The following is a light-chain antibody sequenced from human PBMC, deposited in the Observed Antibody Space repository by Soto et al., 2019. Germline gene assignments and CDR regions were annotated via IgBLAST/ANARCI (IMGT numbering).Light chain of an antibody. V-gene: IGKV3-20*01. CDR3: QQFSSYPLT. J-gene: IGKJ4*01. CDR2: DAS. CDR1: QTVRNNY. Sequence: IMLTQSPGTLSLSPGKRATLSSRASQTVRNNYLAWYQQRPGQAPRLLIYDASSRATGIPDRFSGGGSGTDFTLTISRLEPEDFAVYYCQQFSSYPLTFGGGTKVDIK.